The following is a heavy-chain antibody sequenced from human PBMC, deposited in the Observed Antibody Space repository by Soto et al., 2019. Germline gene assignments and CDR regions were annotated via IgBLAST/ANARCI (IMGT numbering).Heavy chain of an antibody. CDR1: GGSISSGGYY. D-gene: IGHD6-19*01. V-gene: IGHV4-31*03. CDR2: IYYSGST. CDR3: ASIPVAGTSFWLRFDY. Sequence: SETLSLTCTVSGGSISSGGYYWSWIRQHPGKGLEWIGYIYYSGSTYYNPSLKSRVTISVDTSKNQFSLKLSSVTAADTAVYYCASIPVAGTSFWLRFDYWGQGTLVTVSS. J-gene: IGHJ4*02.